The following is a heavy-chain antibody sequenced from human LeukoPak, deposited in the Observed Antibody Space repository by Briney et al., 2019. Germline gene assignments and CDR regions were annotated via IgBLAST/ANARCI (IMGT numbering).Heavy chain of an antibody. CDR1: GFIFSSYG. J-gene: IGHJ4*02. CDR3: ARGRFIAGTTAYYFDY. D-gene: IGHD1-26*01. Sequence: GGSLRLSCGASGFIFSSYGMHWVRQAPGKGLEWVANINQGEGEKYYVDSVKGRFTISRDNAKKSLFLQMNSLRAEDTAVYYCARGRFIAGTTAYYFDYWGQGTLVTVSS. CDR2: INQGEGEK. V-gene: IGHV3-7*03.